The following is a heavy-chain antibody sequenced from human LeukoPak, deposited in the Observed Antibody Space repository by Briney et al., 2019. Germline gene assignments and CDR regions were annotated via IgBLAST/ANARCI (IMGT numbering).Heavy chain of an antibody. J-gene: IGHJ4*02. V-gene: IGHV3-23*01. Sequence: GGSLRLSCAASGFTFSNYAMSWVRQTPAGGLEWVSSLRGDGETFYADSVKGRFTLSRDDSRNTVYLQLNNLRVEDTAVYYCAKASWVSNVDAVLWGQGTLVTVSS. CDR1: GFTFSNYA. D-gene: IGHD1-1*01. CDR2: LRGDGET. CDR3: AKASWVSNVDAVL.